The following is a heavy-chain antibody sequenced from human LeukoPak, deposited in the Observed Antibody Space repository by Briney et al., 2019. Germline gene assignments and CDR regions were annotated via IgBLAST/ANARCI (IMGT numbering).Heavy chain of an antibody. D-gene: IGHD3-22*01. CDR1: GFTFSSYA. Sequence: GGSLRLSCAASGFTFSSYAMSWVRQAPGKGLEWVSAISGSGGSTYYADSVKGRFTISRDNSKNTLYLQMNSLRAEYTAVHYCAKGSPHYYDSSGYYPSGRFDYWGQGTLVTVSS. V-gene: IGHV3-23*01. CDR2: ISGSGGST. J-gene: IGHJ4*02. CDR3: AKGSPHYYDSSGYYPSGRFDY.